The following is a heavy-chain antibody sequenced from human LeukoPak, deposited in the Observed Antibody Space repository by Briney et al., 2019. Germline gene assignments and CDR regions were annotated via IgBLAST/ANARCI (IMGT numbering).Heavy chain of an antibody. Sequence: ASVKVSCKASGYTFTGYYMHWVRQAPGQGLEWMGRINPNSGGTNYAQKFQGRVTMTRDTSISTAYMELSRLRSDDTAVYYWVRVPYYYGSGMFDYWGQGTLVTVSS. CDR3: VRVPYYYGSGMFDY. CDR2: INPNSGGT. D-gene: IGHD3-10*01. J-gene: IGHJ4*02. V-gene: IGHV1-2*06. CDR1: GYTFTGYY.